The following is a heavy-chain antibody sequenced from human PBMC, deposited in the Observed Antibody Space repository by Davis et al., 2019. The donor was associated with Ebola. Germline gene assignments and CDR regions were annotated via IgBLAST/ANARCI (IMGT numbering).Heavy chain of an antibody. CDR3: ARAHSGYAYGY. CDR1: GASITDDF. CDR2: INHSGST. V-gene: IGHV4-34*01. Sequence: SETLSLTCSVSGASITDDFWSWVRQPPGKGLEWIGEINHSGSTNYNPSLKSRVTISVDTSKNQFSLKLSSVTAADTAVYYCARAHSGYAYGYWGQGTLVTVSS. D-gene: IGHD5-12*01. J-gene: IGHJ4*02.